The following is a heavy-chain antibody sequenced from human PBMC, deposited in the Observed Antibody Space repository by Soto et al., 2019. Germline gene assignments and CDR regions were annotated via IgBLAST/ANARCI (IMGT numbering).Heavy chain of an antibody. V-gene: IGHV3-72*01. CDR2: SRNQANGYST. CDR3: VRDTYFSDSSSYTRCFDF. D-gene: IGHD3-22*01. CDR1: GFTLSDHY. J-gene: IGHJ4*02. Sequence: PGGSLRLSCSVSGFTLSDHYIDWVRQAPGKGLEWVGRSRNQANGYSTIYAASVKGRFTTPRDDSKNLVYLQMESLRTEDTAVYYCVRDTYFSDSSSYTRCFDFWGQGALVTVSS.